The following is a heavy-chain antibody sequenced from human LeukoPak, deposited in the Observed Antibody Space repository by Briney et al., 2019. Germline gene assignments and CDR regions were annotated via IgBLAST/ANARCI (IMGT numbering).Heavy chain of an antibody. Sequence: GASVKVSCKASRGTFSSYAISWVRQAPGQGLEWMGGIIPIFGTANYAQKFQGRVTITADKSTSTAYMELSSLRSEDTAVYYCARVRVAARPNAFDIWGQGTMVPVSS. J-gene: IGHJ3*02. CDR2: IIPIFGTA. V-gene: IGHV1-69*06. CDR1: RGTFSSYA. D-gene: IGHD6-6*01. CDR3: ARVRVAARPNAFDI.